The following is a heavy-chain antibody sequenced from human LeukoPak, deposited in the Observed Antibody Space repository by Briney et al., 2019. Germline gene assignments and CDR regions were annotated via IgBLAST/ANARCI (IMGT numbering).Heavy chain of an antibody. J-gene: IGHJ4*02. CDR2: ISGSSGHT. Sequence: PGGSLRLSCAASGLTFSSYAMSWVRQAPGKGLEWVSAISGSSGHTYYADSVKGRFTISRDNSKNTLYLQMNSLRAEDTAVYYRAKVGFSEMEWLLYSDHWGQGTVVTVSS. CDR3: AKVGFSEMEWLLYSDH. CDR1: GLTFSSYA. D-gene: IGHD3-3*01. V-gene: IGHV3-23*01.